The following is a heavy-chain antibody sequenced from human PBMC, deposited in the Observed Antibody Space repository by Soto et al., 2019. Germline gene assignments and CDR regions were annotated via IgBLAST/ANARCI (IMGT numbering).Heavy chain of an antibody. J-gene: IGHJ4*02. D-gene: IGHD3-16*01. CDR1: GYAFSNYW. CDR2: IFPGDSDT. CDR3: ARVHMITVDGVEPSAYYFDY. Sequence: GESLNISCRGSGYAFSNYWIGWVRQIPGKGLEWGGIIFPGDSDTKYHPSFEGQVTTSVNNSISTVYMQWRSMEASDTATFYCARVHMITVDGVEPSAYYFDYWGGGSGVTVS. V-gene: IGHV5-51*01.